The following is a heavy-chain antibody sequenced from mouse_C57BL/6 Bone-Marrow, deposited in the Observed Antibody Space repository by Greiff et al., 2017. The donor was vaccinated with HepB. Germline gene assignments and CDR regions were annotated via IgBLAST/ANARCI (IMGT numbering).Heavy chain of an antibody. J-gene: IGHJ3*01. CDR1: GFTFSSYA. CDR3: ARDRTRGAWFAY. Sequence: EVKLVESGGGLVKPGGSLKLSCAASGFTFSSYAMSWVRQTPEKRLEWVATISDGGSYTYYPDNVKGRFTISRDNAKNNLYLQMSHLKSEDTAMYYCARDRTRGAWFAYWGQGTRVTVSA. CDR2: ISDGGSYT. V-gene: IGHV5-4*01.